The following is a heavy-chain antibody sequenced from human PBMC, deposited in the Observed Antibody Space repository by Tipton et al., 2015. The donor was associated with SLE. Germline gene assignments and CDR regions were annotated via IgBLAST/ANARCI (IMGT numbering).Heavy chain of an antibody. CDR2: IYYSGSS. Sequence: TLSLTCTVSGGSISPFYWSWIRQPPGKGLEWIGYIYYSGSSKYNPSLKSRVTISLDTSKNQFSLSLRSLTAADTAVYFCAGGSGVGAYDFWGQGTLVTVSS. CDR1: GGSISPFY. CDR3: AGGSGVGAYDF. J-gene: IGHJ4*02. V-gene: IGHV4-59*07. D-gene: IGHD3-16*01.